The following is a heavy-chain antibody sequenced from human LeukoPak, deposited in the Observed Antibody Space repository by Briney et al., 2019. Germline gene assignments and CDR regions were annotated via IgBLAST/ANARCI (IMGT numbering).Heavy chain of an antibody. Sequence: SETLSLTCAVYGGSFSGYYWSWIRQPPGKGLEWIGEINHSGSTNYNPSLKSRVTISVDTSKNQFSLKLSPVTAADTAVYYCARGGRIVGATSGEEFDYWGQGTLVTVSS. D-gene: IGHD1-26*01. CDR2: INHSGST. J-gene: IGHJ4*02. CDR3: ARGGRIVGATSGEEFDY. CDR1: GGSFSGYY. V-gene: IGHV4-34*01.